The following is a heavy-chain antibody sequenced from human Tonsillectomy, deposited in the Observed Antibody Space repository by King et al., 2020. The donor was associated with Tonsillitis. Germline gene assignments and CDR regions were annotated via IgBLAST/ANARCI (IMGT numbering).Heavy chain of an antibody. V-gene: IGHV3-30*18. CDR2: ISYDGSNK. CDR3: AKDSHYRTYYYYGMDV. J-gene: IGHJ6*02. D-gene: IGHD1-26*01. CDR1: GFTFSSYG. Sequence: VQLVESGGGVVQPGRSLRLSCAASGFTFSSYGMHWVRQAPGKGLEWVAVISYDGSNKYYADSVKGRFTISRDNSKNTLYLQMNSLRVEDTAVYYCAKDSHYRTYYYYGMDVWGQGTTVTVSS.